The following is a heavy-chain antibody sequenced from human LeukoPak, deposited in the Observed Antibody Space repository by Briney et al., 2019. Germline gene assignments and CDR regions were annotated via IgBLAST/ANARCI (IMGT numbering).Heavy chain of an antibody. J-gene: IGHJ4*02. D-gene: IGHD2-15*01. CDR1: GYTFTGYY. V-gene: IGHV1-2*02. CDR2: INPNSGGT. Sequence: ASVKVSCKASGYTFTGYYMHWVRQAPGQGLERMGWINPNSGGTNYAQKFQGRVTMTRDTSISTAYMELSRLRSDDTAVYYCARDLDLGYCSGGSCYSSDYWGQGTLVTVSS. CDR3: ARDLDLGYCSGGSCYSSDY.